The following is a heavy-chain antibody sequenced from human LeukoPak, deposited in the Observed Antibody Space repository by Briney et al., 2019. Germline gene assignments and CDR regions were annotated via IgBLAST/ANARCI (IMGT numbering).Heavy chain of an antibody. Sequence: ASVKVSCKASGYTFTGYYMHWVRQAPGQGLEWMGWINPNSGGTNYAQKFQGRVTMTRDTSISTAYMELSRLRSDDTAVYYCARKYGYTYAPWFDPWGQGTLVTVSS. CDR3: ARKYGYTYAPWFDP. D-gene: IGHD6-13*01. J-gene: IGHJ5*02. V-gene: IGHV1-2*02. CDR2: INPNSGGT. CDR1: GYTFTGYY.